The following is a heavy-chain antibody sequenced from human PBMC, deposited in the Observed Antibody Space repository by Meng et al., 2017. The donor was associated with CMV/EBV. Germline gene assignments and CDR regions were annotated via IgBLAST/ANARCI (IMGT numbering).Heavy chain of an antibody. D-gene: IGHD3-3*01. J-gene: IGHJ5*02. V-gene: IGHV4-34*01. CDR2: INHSGST. CDR3: ARGESYYDFWSGSSNWFDP. CDR1: GGSFSGYY. Sequence: GSLRLSCAVYGGSFSGYYWSWIRQPPGKGLEWIGEINHSGSTNYNPSLKSRVTISVDTSKNQFSLKLSSVTAADTAVYYCARGESYYDFWSGSSNWFDPRGQGTLVTVSS.